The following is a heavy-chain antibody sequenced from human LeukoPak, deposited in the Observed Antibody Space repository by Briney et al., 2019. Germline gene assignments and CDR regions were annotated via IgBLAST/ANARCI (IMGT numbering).Heavy chain of an antibody. V-gene: IGHV4-34*01. CDR3: ARARVVVLAALFLRGGDCNLDV. D-gene: IGHD2-2*01. CDR1: GWSFSGYY. Sequence: SETLSLTCAVYGWSFSGYYWSWVPQPPGKGLDWIGEINHSGGTNYNPSLKSRVTISVDKTKNQSSLKLSSVTAADTAVYYCARARVVVLAALFLRGGDCNLDVWGKGTTVTVSS. CDR2: INHSGGT. J-gene: IGHJ6*03.